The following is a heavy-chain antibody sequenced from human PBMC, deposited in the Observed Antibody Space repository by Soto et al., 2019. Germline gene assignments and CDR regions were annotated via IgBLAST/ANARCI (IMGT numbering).Heavy chain of an antibody. CDR2: ISGSGGST. V-gene: IGHV3-23*01. Sequence: GGSLRLSCAASGFTFSSYAMSWVRQAPGKGLEWVSAISGSGGSTYYADSVKGRFTISRDNSKNTLYLQMNSLRAEDTAVYYCAAAEQYCSGGSCYLDYWGQGTLVTVSS. J-gene: IGHJ4*02. D-gene: IGHD2-15*01. CDR1: GFTFSSYA. CDR3: AAAEQYCSGGSCYLDY.